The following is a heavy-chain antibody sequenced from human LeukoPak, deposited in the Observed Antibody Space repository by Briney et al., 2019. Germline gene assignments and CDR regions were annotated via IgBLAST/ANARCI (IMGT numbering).Heavy chain of an antibody. V-gene: IGHV3-30-3*01. Sequence: GESLRLSCEASGFTFSNYVIHWVRQAPGKGLEWLAVISYDGTNKYYTDSVKGRFTISRDHSRTTVDLQMDSLGGADTAVYYCARSPTYYYIDVWGKGTTVTVSS. CDR2: ISYDGTNK. J-gene: IGHJ6*03. CDR1: GFTFSNYV. CDR3: ARSPTYYYIDV.